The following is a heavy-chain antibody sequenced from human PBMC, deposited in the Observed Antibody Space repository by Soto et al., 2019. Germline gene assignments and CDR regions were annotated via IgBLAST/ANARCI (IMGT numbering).Heavy chain of an antibody. D-gene: IGHD3-10*01. CDR1: GGSIINNY. V-gene: IGHV4-59*07. CDR2: IYDSGTT. J-gene: IGHJ6*02. CDR3: ARQGSGDLLYHGLDV. Sequence: DTLSLTCSVYGGSIINNYWSWFRQPPGKGLEWIGYIYDSGTTKYNASLRSRVSISVDTSKKQISLKLTSVTAADTAVYYCARQGSGDLLYHGLDVWGQGTTVTVSS.